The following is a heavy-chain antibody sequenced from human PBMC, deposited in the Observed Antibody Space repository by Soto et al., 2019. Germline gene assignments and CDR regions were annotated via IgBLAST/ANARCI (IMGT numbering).Heavy chain of an antibody. Sequence: SETLSLTCTVSGGSISSGDYSWSWVRQSPGKGLEWIVHIYNSGIAYYNPSLKSRVVISIDTSRNQFSLRLNFLTAADRAVYFRARGVTVFGLVSRFWFDPWGQGTVVTVS. CDR3: ARGVTVFGLVSRFWFDP. D-gene: IGHD3-3*01. J-gene: IGHJ5*02. V-gene: IGHV4-30-4*01. CDR2: IYNSGIA. CDR1: GGSISSGDYS.